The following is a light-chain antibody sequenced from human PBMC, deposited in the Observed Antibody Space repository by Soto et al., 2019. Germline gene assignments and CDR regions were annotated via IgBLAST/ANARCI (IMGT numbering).Light chain of an antibody. Sequence: DIEMTHSPSSLSASVGDIVTITCRASQAISSYLAWYQQKPGKVPKLLIYAASTLQSGVPSRFSGHGSGTDFTLTIGTLQPEDVATYYCQQSYSTPTFGQGTRLEIK. CDR3: QQSYSTPT. J-gene: IGKJ5*01. CDR1: QAISSY. CDR2: AAS. V-gene: IGKV1-27*01.